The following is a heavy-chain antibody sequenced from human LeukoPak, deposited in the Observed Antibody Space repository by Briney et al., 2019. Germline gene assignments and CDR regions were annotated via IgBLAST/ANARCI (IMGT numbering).Heavy chain of an antibody. D-gene: IGHD1-14*01. V-gene: IGHV4-59*11. J-gene: IGHJ4*02. CDR3: ARSPFKPYYFDY. CDR2: IYYSGST. Sequence: SETLSLTCTVSGGSISSHYWSWIRQPPGKGLEWIGYIYYSGSTNYNPSLKSRVTISVDTSKNQFSLKPSSVTAADTVVYYCARSPFKPYYFDYWGQGTLVTVSS. CDR1: GGSISSHY.